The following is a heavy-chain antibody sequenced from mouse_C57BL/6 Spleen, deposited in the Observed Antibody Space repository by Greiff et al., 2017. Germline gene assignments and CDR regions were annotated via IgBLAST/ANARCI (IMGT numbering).Heavy chain of an antibody. CDR1: GYTFTGYW. CDR2: ILPGSGST. V-gene: IGHV1-9*01. D-gene: IGHD1-1*01. J-gene: IGHJ2*01. CDR3: ARGDIKTTVVAPDY. Sequence: VNVVESGAELMKPGASVKLSCKATGYTFTGYWIEWVKQRPGHGLEWIGEILPGSGSTNYNEKFKGKATFTADTSSNTAYMQLSSLTTEDSAIYYCARGDIKTTVVAPDYWGQGTTLTVSS.